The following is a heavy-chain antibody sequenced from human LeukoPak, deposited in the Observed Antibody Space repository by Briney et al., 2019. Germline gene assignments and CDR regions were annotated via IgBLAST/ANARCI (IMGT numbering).Heavy chain of an antibody. Sequence: GGSLRLSCAASGFTVSSNYMSWVRQAPGKGLEWVSVIYSGASTYYADSVKGRFTISRDNAKNSLYLQMNSLRAEDTAVYYCARDYGGSRPRHARLFDYWGQGTLVTVSS. J-gene: IGHJ4*02. D-gene: IGHD1-26*01. V-gene: IGHV3-53*01. CDR2: IYSGAST. CDR3: ARDYGGSRPRHARLFDY. CDR1: GFTVSSNY.